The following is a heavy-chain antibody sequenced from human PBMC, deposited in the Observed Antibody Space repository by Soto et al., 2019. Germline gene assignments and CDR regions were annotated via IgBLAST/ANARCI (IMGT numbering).Heavy chain of an antibody. V-gene: IGHV5-51*01. D-gene: IGHD6-13*01. CDR3: ASGQQLVFYRGWAFDI. J-gene: IGHJ3*02. CDR2: IYPGDSDT. CDR1: GYSFTSYW. Sequence: GESLKISCKGSGYSFTSYWIGWVRQMPGKGLEWMGIIYPGDSDTRYSPSFQGQVTISADKSISTAYLQWSSLKASDTAMYYCASGQQLVFYRGWAFDIWGQGTMVTVSS.